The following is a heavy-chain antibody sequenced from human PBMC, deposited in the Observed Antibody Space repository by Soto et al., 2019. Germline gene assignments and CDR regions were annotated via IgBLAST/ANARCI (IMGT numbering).Heavy chain of an antibody. CDR1: GFTFSRYV. V-gene: IGHV3-30-3*01. D-gene: IGHD6-19*01. J-gene: IGHJ4*02. CDR3: VAAEQLLADPFDY. CDR2: ISYEGTNR. Sequence: QVQLVESGGGVVQPGTSLRLSCSASGFTFSRYVMHWVRQAPGKGLDWVTLISYEGTNRKYAESVKGRFTISRDNSKNTVSLQMNTLRAEDTAVYSGVAAEQLLADPFDYWGQGTLVTVSS.